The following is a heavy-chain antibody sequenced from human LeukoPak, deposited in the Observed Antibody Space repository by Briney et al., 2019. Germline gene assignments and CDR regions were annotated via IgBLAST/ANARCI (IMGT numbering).Heavy chain of an antibody. D-gene: IGHD6-6*01. Sequence: ASVKVSCKASEYIFTNYAMHWVRQAPGQRLEWMGWINAGSGNTKFSQKFQGRVSITRDTSATTAYMELSSLRSEDTAVYYCARSSLISSHGDPFDIWGQGTMVTVSS. J-gene: IGHJ3*02. V-gene: IGHV1-3*01. CDR3: ARSSLISSHGDPFDI. CDR1: EYIFTNYA. CDR2: INAGSGNT.